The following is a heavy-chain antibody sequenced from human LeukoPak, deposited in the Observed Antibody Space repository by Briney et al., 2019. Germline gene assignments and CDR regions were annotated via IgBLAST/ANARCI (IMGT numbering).Heavy chain of an antibody. Sequence: GGSLRLSCAASGFIFSSYAMSWVRQAPGKGLEWVSAISGSGGSTYYADSVTGRFTISRDNSKNTLYLQMNSLGAEDTAVYYCAKDLYGAYYDFWSGYSPVDYWGQGTLVTVSS. CDR1: GFIFSSYA. CDR2: ISGSGGST. D-gene: IGHD3-3*01. J-gene: IGHJ4*02. CDR3: AKDLYGAYYDFWSGYSPVDY. V-gene: IGHV3-23*01.